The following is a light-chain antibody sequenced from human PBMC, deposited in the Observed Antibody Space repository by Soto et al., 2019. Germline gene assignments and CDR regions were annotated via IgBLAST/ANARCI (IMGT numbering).Light chain of an antibody. CDR1: QSVSSSR. V-gene: IGKV3-20*01. CDR2: DAS. CDR3: QQSGSSPIT. Sequence: EIVLTQSPGTLSLSPGERATLSCRASQSVSSSRLGWYQQKPGQAPRLLIYDASGRVTDSPDRFSGSGSGTDFTLTISRLEPEDFAVYYCQQSGSSPITFGQGTRLEIK. J-gene: IGKJ5*01.